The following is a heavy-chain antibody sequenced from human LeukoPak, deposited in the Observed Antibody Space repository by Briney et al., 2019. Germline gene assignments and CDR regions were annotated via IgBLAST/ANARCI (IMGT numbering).Heavy chain of an antibody. CDR3: TTDPIGLTSFTPEWELLAGDAFDI. Sequence: GGSLRLSCAGSGFTFSTAWMTWVRQAPGTGLEWVGRIKNKEAVGPIDYAAPVKGRFTISRDDSKNTLYLQMNSLKTEDTAVYYWTTDPIGLTSFTPEWELLAGDAFDIWGQGTMVTVSS. J-gene: IGHJ3*02. D-gene: IGHD1-26*01. V-gene: IGHV3-15*01. CDR1: GFTFSTAW. CDR2: IKNKEAVGPI.